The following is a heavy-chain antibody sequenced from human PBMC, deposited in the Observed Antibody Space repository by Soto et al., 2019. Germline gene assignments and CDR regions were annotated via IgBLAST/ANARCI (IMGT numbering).Heavy chain of an antibody. V-gene: IGHV4-34*01. CDR3: ACYTAMGIYYFDY. CDR2: INHSGST. Sequence: PSETLSLTCAVYGGSFSGYYWSWIRQPPGKGLEWIGEINHSGSTNYNPSLKSRVTMSVDTSKNQFSLKLSSVTAADTAVYYCACYTAMGIYYFDYWGQGTLVTVSS. CDR1: GGSFSGYY. D-gene: IGHD5-18*01. J-gene: IGHJ4*02.